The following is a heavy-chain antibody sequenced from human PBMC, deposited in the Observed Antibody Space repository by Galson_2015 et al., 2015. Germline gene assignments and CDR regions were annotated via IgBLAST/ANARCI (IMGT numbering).Heavy chain of an antibody. CDR3: ARAREIVVVMDWFDP. J-gene: IGHJ5*02. Sequence: SVKVSCKASGYTFTSYYMHWVRQAPGQGLEWMGIINPSGGSTSYAQKFQGRVTMTRDTSTSTVYMELSSLRSEDTAVYYCARAREIVVVMDWFDPWGQGTLVTVSS. V-gene: IGHV1-46*01. CDR1: GYTFTSYY. CDR2: INPSGGST. D-gene: IGHD2-21*01.